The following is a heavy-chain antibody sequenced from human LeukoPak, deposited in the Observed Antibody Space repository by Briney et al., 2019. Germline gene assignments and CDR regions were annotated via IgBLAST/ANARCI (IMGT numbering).Heavy chain of an antibody. J-gene: IGHJ4*02. V-gene: IGHV3-30-3*01. CDR2: ISCDGINK. D-gene: IGHD5-18*01. Sequence: GRSLRLSCAASGFTFGSYAMHWVRQAPGKGLEWVALISCDGINKYYSDSVKGRFTISRDNSKNTLYLQMNSLRAEDTAVYYCARDGYNSGYLKALDYWGQGTLLTVSS. CDR3: ARDGYNSGYLKALDY. CDR1: GFTFGSYA.